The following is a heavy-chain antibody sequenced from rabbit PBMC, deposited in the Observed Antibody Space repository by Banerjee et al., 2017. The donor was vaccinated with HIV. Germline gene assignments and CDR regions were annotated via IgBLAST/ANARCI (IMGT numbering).Heavy chain of an antibody. Sequence: QSLEESGGDLVKPGASLTLTCTASGFSFSSSYYMCWVRQAPGKGLEWIGCIYTGDGSTDYASWVNGRFTISKTSSTTVTLQMTSLTAADTATYFCARGSDGGYMNNLWGQGTLVTVS. V-gene: IGHV1S40*01. CDR2: IYTGDGST. CDR3: ARGSDGGYMNNL. J-gene: IGHJ4*01. D-gene: IGHD1-1*01. CDR1: GFSFSSSYY.